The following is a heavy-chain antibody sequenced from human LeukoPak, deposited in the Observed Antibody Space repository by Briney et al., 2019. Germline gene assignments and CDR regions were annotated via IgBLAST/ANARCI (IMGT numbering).Heavy chain of an antibody. CDR3: AAVDTAMVTNKPKTTLRGFDY. V-gene: IGHV1-2*02. Sequence: ASVKVSCKASGYTFTGYYMHWVRQAPGQGLEWMGWINPNSGGTNYAQKFQGRVTMTRDTSISTAYMELSRLRSDDTAVYYCAAVDTAMVTNKPKTTLRGFDYWGQGTLVTVSS. CDR2: INPNSGGT. D-gene: IGHD5-18*01. CDR1: GYTFTGYY. J-gene: IGHJ4*02.